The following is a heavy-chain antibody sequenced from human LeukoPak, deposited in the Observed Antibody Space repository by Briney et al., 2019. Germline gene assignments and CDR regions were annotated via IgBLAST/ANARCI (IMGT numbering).Heavy chain of an antibody. Sequence: PSETLSLTCTVSGGSISSSSYYWGWIRQPPGKWLEWIGSIYYSGSTYYNPSLKSRVTISVDTSKNQFSLKLSSVTAADTAVYYCARDGHAHGPSSSSVEVDYWGQGTLVTVSS. D-gene: IGHD6-6*01. CDR2: IYYSGST. CDR1: GGSISSSSYY. CDR3: ARDGHAHGPSSSSVEVDY. V-gene: IGHV4-39*07. J-gene: IGHJ4*02.